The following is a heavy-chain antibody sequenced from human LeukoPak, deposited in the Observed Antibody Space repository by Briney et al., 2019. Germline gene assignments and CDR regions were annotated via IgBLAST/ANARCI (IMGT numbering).Heavy chain of an antibody. V-gene: IGHV5-51*01. Sequence: GESLKISCKGSGYSFTSYWIGWVRQMPGKGLEWMGIIYPGDSDTRYSPSFQGQVTILADKSISTAYLQWSSLKASDTAMYYCARVGGSKYYYYYGMDVWGQGTTVTVSS. CDR2: IYPGDSDT. D-gene: IGHD2-15*01. CDR1: GYSFTSYW. J-gene: IGHJ6*02. CDR3: ARVGGSKYYYYYGMDV.